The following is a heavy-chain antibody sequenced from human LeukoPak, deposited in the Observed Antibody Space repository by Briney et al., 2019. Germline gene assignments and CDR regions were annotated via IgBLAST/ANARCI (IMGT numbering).Heavy chain of an antibody. CDR1: GFAFSTYG. J-gene: IGHJ4*02. V-gene: IGHV3-23*01. Sequence: GGSLRLSCAGSGFAFSTYGMNWVRQTPGKGLEWVSSISGGATETYYADSVKGRFTISRDNFKNTLYLKMNNLRAEDTAVYYCAKDGVPSRYFGRNYFDYWGQGALVTVSS. CDR3: AKDGVPSRYFGRNYFDY. CDR2: ISGGATET. D-gene: IGHD3-9*01.